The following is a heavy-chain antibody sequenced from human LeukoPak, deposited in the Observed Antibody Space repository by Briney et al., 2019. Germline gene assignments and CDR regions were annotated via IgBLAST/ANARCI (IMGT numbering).Heavy chain of an antibody. CDR1: GFTFSSYS. D-gene: IGHD2-21*02. V-gene: IGHV3-21*01. Sequence: PGGSLRLSCAASGFTFSSYSMNWVRQAPGKGLEWVSSISSSSSYIYYAVSVKGRFTISRDNAKNSLYLQMNSLRAEDAALYYCTREPINGDCQFDYWGQGTLVTVSS. J-gene: IGHJ4*02. CDR3: TREPINGDCQFDY. CDR2: ISSSSSYI.